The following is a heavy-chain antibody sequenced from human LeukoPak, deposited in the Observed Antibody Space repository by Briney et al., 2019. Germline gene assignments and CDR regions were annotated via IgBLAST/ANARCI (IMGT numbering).Heavy chain of an antibody. CDR1: GFTFSSYA. Sequence: PGGSLRLSCAASGFTFSSYAMSWVRQAPGKGLEWVSAISGSGGSTYYADSVKGRFTISRDNTKNSLYLQMNSLRAEDTAVYYCARVGTGSFDYWGQGTLVTVSS. D-gene: IGHD1-1*01. V-gene: IGHV3-23*01. J-gene: IGHJ4*02. CDR2: ISGSGGST. CDR3: ARVGTGSFDY.